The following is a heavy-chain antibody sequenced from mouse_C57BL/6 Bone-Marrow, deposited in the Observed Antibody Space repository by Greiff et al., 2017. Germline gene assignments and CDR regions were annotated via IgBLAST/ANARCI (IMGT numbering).Heavy chain of an antibody. Sequence: QVQLQQPGAELVKPGASVKMSCKASGYTFTSYWITWVKQRPGQGLEWIGDIYPTSGRTNYNEKFKSKAILTVDTSSNTAYMQLSSLTSEDSAVFCGARSGPLGRSFDYWGRGTTLTVSS. CDR1: GYTFTSYW. D-gene: IGHD4-1*01. J-gene: IGHJ2*01. V-gene: IGHV1-55*01. CDR2: IYPTSGRT. CDR3: ARSGPLGRSFDY.